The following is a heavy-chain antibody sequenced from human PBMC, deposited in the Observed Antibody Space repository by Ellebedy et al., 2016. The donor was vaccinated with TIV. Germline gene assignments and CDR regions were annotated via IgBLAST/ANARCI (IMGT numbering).Heavy chain of an antibody. CDR2: INHSGST. CDR1: GGSFSGYY. D-gene: IGHD6-19*01. J-gene: IGHJ4*02. V-gene: IGHV4-34*01. CDR3: ARSGWTLGALDY. Sequence: SETLSLTXAVYGGSFSGYYWSWIRQPPGKGLEWIGEINHSGSTNYNPSLKSRVTISVDTSKNQFSLKLSSVTAADTAVYYCARSGWTLGALDYWGQGTLVTVSS.